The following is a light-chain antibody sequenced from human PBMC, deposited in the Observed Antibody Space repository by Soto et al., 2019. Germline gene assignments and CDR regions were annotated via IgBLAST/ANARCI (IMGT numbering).Light chain of an antibody. CDR1: QDINIW. V-gene: IGKV1-5*03. J-gene: IGKJ1*01. CDR2: KAS. Sequence: DIQMTQSPSTLSASVGDRVTITCRASQDINIWLAWYQQKPGKAPELLISKASSLESGVPSRFSGSGSGTEFTLTISSLQPDDSETYYCQQYHTYSPFGQGTKVDIK. CDR3: QQYHTYSP.